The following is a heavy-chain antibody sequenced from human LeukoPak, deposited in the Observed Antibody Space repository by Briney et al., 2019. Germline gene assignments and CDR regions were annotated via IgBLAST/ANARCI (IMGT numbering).Heavy chain of an antibody. J-gene: IGHJ4*02. CDR1: GFTFSDYS. Sequence: QPGGSLRLSCAASGFTFSDYSMHWVRHAPGKGLECVSYIRSGGSTMYYPDSVKGRFTISRDNAMNSLYLQMNSLRDEDTAVYYCARPYSVVFDYWGQGTLVTVPS. D-gene: IGHD5/OR15-5a*01. V-gene: IGHV3-48*02. CDR3: ARPYSVVFDY. CDR2: IRSGGSTM.